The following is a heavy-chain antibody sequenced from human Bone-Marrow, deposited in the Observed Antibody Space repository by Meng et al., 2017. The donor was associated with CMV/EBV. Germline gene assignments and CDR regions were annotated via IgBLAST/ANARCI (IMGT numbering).Heavy chain of an antibody. CDR3: ATSATIFGVVIGDY. Sequence: SGFTFRGNAMHWVRQAPGKGPEWVALISYDGSNKYYADSVKGRFTISRDNSKNTMYLQMNSLRAEDTAVYYCATSATIFGVVIGDYWGQGTLVTVSS. D-gene: IGHD3-3*01. CDR1: GFTFRGNA. J-gene: IGHJ4*02. CDR2: ISYDGSNK. V-gene: IGHV3-30*03.